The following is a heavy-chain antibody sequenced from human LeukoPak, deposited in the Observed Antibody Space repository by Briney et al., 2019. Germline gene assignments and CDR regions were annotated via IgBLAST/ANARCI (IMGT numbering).Heavy chain of an antibody. CDR3: AKGKSAFDI. CDR1: GFTFSDYA. V-gene: IGHV3-23*01. CDR2: VSGSGSGT. Sequence: GGSLRLSCAASGFTFSDYAMSWVRQAPGKGLEWVSAVSGSGSGTYYADSVKGRFTISRDNSMNTLYLQMNSLRAEDTADYYCAKGKSAFDIWGQGTLVTVSS. J-gene: IGHJ3*02.